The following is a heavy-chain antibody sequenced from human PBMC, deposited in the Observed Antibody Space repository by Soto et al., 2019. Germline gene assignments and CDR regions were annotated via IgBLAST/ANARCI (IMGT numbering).Heavy chain of an antibody. D-gene: IGHD3-9*01. CDR2: IYYSGST. CDR3: ASLPLGDYILTGYPYFDY. J-gene: IGHJ4*02. Sequence: SETLSLTCTVSGGSISSYYWSWIRQPPGKGLEWIGYIYYSGSTNYNPSLKSRVTISVDTSKNQFSLKLSSVTAADKAVYYCASLPLGDYILTGYPYFDYWGQGTLVTVSS. V-gene: IGHV4-59*01. CDR1: GGSISSYY.